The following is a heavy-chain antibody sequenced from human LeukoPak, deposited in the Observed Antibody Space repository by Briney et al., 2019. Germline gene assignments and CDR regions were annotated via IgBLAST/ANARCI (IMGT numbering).Heavy chain of an antibody. CDR3: ARAWIQLWLAFDI. CDR2: IYYSGST. V-gene: IGHV4-59*01. J-gene: IGHJ3*02. D-gene: IGHD5-18*01. CDR1: GGSISSYY. Sequence: SETLSLTCAVYGGSISSYYWSWIRQPPGKGLEWIGYIYYSGSTNYNPSLKSRVTISVDTSKNQFSLKLSSVTAADTAVYYCARAWIQLWLAFDIWGQGTMVTVSS.